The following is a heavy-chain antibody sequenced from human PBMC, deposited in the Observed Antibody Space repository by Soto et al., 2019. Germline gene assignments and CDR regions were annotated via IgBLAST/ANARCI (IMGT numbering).Heavy chain of an antibody. CDR3: ARQIKDIVVVPAAIWFDP. CDR1: GGSISSYY. CDR2: IYYSGST. D-gene: IGHD2-2*01. V-gene: IGHV4-59*08. J-gene: IGHJ5*02. Sequence: QVQLQESGPGLVKPSETLSLTCTVSGGSISSYYWSWIRQPPGKGLGWIGYIYYSGSTKYNPSLKSRVPRTVDTAKNQFSLKLSSVTAADTAVYYCARQIKDIVVVPAAIWFDPWGQGTLVTVSS.